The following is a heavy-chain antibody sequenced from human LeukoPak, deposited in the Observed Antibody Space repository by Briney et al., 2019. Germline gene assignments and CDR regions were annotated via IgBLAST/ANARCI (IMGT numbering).Heavy chain of an antibody. V-gene: IGHV4-30-4*01. CDR3: ARGRMIVDAFDI. CDR1: GGSISSGDYY. CDR2: IYYSGST. J-gene: IGHJ3*02. Sequence: SETLSLTCTVSGGSISSGDYYWSWIRQPPGKGLGWIGYIYYSGSTYYNPSLKSRVTISVDTSKNQFSLKLSSVTAADTAVYYCARGRMIVDAFDIWGQGTMVTVSS. D-gene: IGHD3-22*01.